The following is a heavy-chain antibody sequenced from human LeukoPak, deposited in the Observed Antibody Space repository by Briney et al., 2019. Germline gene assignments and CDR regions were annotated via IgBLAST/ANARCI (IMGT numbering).Heavy chain of an antibody. CDR2: IYYSGST. V-gene: IGHV4-59*01. D-gene: IGHD6-6*01. CDR1: GGSISSYY. CDR3: ARGSIAARNDAFDI. J-gene: IGHJ3*02. Sequence: SETLSLTCTVSGGSISSYYWSWIRQPPGKGLEWIGYIYYSGSTNYNPSLKSRVTISVDTSKNQFSLKLSSVTAADTAVYYCARGSIAARNDAFDIWGQGTIVTVSS.